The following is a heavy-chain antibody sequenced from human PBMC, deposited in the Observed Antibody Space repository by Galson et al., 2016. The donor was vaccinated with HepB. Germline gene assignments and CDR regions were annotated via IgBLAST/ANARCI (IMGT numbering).Heavy chain of an antibody. V-gene: IGHV3-30-3*01. CDR3: ARNDYLTPYYYYGMDV. D-gene: IGHD4-11*01. J-gene: IGHJ6*02. Sequence: SLRLSCAASGFTFSSYAMHWVRQAPGKGLEWLAVISYGGRNKYYADSVKGRFTVSRDDSKNTLYLRMNSLRPEDTAVYYCARNDYLTPYYYYGMDVWGQGTTVTVSS. CDR1: GFTFSSYA. CDR2: ISYGGRNK.